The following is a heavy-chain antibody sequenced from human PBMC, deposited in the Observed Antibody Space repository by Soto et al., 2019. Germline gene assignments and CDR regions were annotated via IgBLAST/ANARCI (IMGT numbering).Heavy chain of an antibody. CDR2: ISYDGSDK. D-gene: IGHD2-15*01. CDR3: AKGVVVANISFQH. V-gene: IGHV3-30*18. CDR1: GFTFSSYG. J-gene: IGHJ1*01. Sequence: QVQLVESGGGVVQPGRSLRLSCAASGFTFSSYGMHWVRQAPGKWLGWVAAISYDGSDKYYADSVKGRFTISRDTSNNSLYLQKDSLRATETAVYDCAKGVVVANISFQHWGQGSLVTVSS.